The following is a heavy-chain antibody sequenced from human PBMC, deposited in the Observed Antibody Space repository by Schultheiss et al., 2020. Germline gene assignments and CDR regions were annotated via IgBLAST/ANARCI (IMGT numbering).Heavy chain of an antibody. CDR2: IKSDGTET. D-gene: IGHD3-10*01. CDR1: GFPFSYSW. CDR3: ANDVVFGSGSLAS. Sequence: GESLKISCAASGFPFSYSWMHWVRQAPGKGLVWVSRIKSDGTETNYADSVKGRFTISRDNAKNTLYLQMSSLRAEDTALYYCANDVVFGSGSLASWGQGTLITVSS. J-gene: IGHJ4*02. V-gene: IGHV3-74*01.